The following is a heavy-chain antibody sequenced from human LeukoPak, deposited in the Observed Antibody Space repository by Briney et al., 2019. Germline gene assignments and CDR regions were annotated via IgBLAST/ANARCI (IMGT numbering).Heavy chain of an antibody. CDR2: ISGSGGST. Sequence: GGSLRLSCAASGVTLRTLAMSWVRQAPGKGLEWVSAISGSGGSTYYANSVKGRFTISRDNSKNTLYLQMNSLRAEDTAVYYCAKSGSGYYEYFQHWGQGTLVTVSS. D-gene: IGHD3-22*01. J-gene: IGHJ1*01. V-gene: IGHV3-23*01. CDR3: AKSGSGYYEYFQH. CDR1: GVTLRTLA.